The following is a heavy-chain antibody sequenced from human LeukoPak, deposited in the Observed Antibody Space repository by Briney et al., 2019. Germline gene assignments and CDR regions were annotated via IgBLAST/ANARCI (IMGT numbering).Heavy chain of an antibody. V-gene: IGHV4-59*05. CDR1: GGSISSYY. D-gene: IGHD4-11*01. Sequence: SETLSLTCTVSGGSISSYYWSWIRQPPGKGLEWVGSIFYGGSMSYNPSLKSRVTISVDTSKNQFSLKLSSVTAADTAVYYCATFPTTATTWWFDPWGQGTLVTVSS. CDR3: ATFPTTATTWWFDP. J-gene: IGHJ5*02. CDR2: IFYGGSM.